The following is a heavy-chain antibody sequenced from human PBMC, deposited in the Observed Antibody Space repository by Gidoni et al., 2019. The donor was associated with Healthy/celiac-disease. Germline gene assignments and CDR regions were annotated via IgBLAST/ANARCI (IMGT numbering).Heavy chain of an antibody. V-gene: IGHV3-33*01. CDR3: ARDSGGAYYYYGMDV. CDR2: IGYEGSNK. CDR1: GFTFSSYG. Sequence: QVQLVESGGGVVPPGRSLRLSCAASGFTFSSYGMHWVRQSPGKGLGWVAVIGYEGSNKYYADPVKGRFTISRDNSKNTLYLQMNSLRAEDTAVYYCARDSGGAYYYYGMDVWGQGTTVTVSS. J-gene: IGHJ6*02.